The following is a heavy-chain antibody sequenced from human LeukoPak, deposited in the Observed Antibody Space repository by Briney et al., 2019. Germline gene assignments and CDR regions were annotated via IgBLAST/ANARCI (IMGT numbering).Heavy chain of an antibody. CDR2: INHSGST. CDR1: GGSFSGYY. V-gene: IGHV4-34*01. J-gene: IGHJ6*03. Sequence: PSETLSLTCAVYGGSFSGYYWSWIRQPPGKGLEWIGEINHSGSTNYNPSLKSRVTISVDTSKNQFSLKLSSVTAADTAVYYCARGLFNYYVFDMDVWGKGTTVTVSS. CDR3: ARGLFNYYVFDMDV. D-gene: IGHD3-10*02.